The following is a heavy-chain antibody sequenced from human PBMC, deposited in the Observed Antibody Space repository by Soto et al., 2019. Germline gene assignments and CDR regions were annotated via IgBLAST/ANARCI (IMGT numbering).Heavy chain of an antibody. Sequence: QFQLVQSGAEVKKPGASVKVSCKASGYTFTSYAMHWVRQAPGPMREWMGWINAGNGNTKYSQKFQVRVTITRDTSASTAYMDLSSLRSEDTAVSYCSRGMYTIDYWGQGTLVTVAS. CDR3: SRGMYTIDY. CDR1: GYTFTSYA. V-gene: IGHV1-3*01. CDR2: INAGNGNT. J-gene: IGHJ4*02. D-gene: IGHD1-1*01.